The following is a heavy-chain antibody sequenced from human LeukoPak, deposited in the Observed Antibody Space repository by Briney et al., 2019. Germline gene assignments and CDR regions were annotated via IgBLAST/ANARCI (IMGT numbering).Heavy chain of an antibody. Sequence: GESLKISCKAAGYSFTSYWIAWVRQMPGKGLEYMGIIYPGGSDTRCSPSFEGQVTISADKSITTAYLQWSSLKASDTAIYYCARHVTYSSTSSYFDYWGQGTWSPSPQ. CDR3: ARHVTYSSTSSYFDY. CDR1: GYSFTSYW. J-gene: IGHJ4*02. D-gene: IGHD6-6*01. CDR2: IYPGGSDT. V-gene: IGHV5-51*01.